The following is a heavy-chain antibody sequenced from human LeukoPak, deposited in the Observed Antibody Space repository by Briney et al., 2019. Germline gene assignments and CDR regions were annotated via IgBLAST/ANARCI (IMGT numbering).Heavy chain of an antibody. Sequence: ASVKVPCKASGYTFTVYYMHWVRQAPGQGLEWMGWINPNSGGTNYAQKFQGRVTMTRDTSISTAYMEVSRLRSDDTAVYYCARGAHYHDSSEGYDDWSQRTLVTVSS. J-gene: IGHJ4*02. CDR1: GYTFTVYY. V-gene: IGHV1-2*02. CDR2: INPNSGGT. CDR3: ARGAHYHDSSEGYDD. D-gene: IGHD3-22*01.